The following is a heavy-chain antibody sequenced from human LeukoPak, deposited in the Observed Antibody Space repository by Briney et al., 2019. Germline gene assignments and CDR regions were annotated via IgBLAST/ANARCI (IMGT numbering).Heavy chain of an antibody. J-gene: IGHJ4*02. CDR3: ANSEYGTSSRDLSDY. CDR1: GFTFSIFG. Sequence: HPGGSLRLSCVTSGFTFSIFGMHWVRQAPGKGLEWVAFIRYDGTDKYYADSVKGRFTISRDNSKNTVYLQMNTLRAEDTAVYYCANSEYGTSSRDLSDYWGQGTLVTVSS. D-gene: IGHD2/OR15-2a*01. CDR2: IRYDGTDK. V-gene: IGHV3-30*02.